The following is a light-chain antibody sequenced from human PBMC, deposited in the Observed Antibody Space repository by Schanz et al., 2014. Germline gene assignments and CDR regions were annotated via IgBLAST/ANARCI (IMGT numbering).Light chain of an antibody. V-gene: IGKV3-15*01. J-gene: IGKJ1*01. CDR2: GAS. CDR3: QQYNNWPQT. CDR1: QSVSTK. Sequence: EIVMTQSPATLSVSPGQRATLSCRASQSVSTKLAWYQQKPGQAPRLLIYGASTRATGIPGRFSGSGSGTEFTLTISSLQSEDFAVYYCQQYNNWPQTFGQGTKVEIK.